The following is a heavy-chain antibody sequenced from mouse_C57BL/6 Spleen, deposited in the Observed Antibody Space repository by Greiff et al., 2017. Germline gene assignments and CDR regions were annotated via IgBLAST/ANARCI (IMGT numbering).Heavy chain of an antibody. CDR3: ARKIITTPLLDY. V-gene: IGHV1-50*01. Sequence: QVQLQQSGAELVKPGASVKLSCKASGYTFTSYWMQWVKQRPGQGLEWIGEIDPSDSDTNYNQKFKGKATLTVDTSSSTAYMQLSSLTSEDSAVYYGARKIITTPLLDYWGQGTTLTVAS. CDR1: GYTFTSYW. D-gene: IGHD1-1*01. J-gene: IGHJ2*01. CDR2: IDPSDSDT.